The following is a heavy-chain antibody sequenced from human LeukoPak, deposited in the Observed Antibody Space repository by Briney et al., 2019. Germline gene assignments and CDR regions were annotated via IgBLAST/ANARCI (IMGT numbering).Heavy chain of an antibody. V-gene: IGHV3-11*04. Sequence: GGSLRLSCVASGFAFNTAWMTWVRQAPGKGLEWVSYISSSGSTIYYADSVKGRFTISRDNAKNSLYLQMNSLRAEDTAVYYCAREPFYSNYFDYWGQGTLVTVSS. CDR2: ISSSGSTI. D-gene: IGHD4-11*01. CDR3: AREPFYSNYFDY. CDR1: GFAFNTAW. J-gene: IGHJ4*02.